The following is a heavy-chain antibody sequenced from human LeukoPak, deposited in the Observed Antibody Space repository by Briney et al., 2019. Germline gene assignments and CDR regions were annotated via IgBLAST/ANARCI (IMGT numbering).Heavy chain of an antibody. CDR2: ISSSSSII. CDR3: ARVRGYSYGYSDY. CDR1: GFTFSSYS. D-gene: IGHD5-18*01. J-gene: IGHJ4*02. V-gene: IGHV3-48*01. Sequence: GGSLRLSCAGSGFTFSSYSMNWVRQAPGKGLEWVSYISSSSSIIDYADSVKGRFTISRDNAKNSLYLQMNSLRAEDTAVYYCARVRGYSYGYSDYWGQGTLVTVSS.